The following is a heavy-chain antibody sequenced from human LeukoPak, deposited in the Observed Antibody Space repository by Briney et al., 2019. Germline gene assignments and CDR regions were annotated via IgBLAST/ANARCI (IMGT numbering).Heavy chain of an antibody. D-gene: IGHD6-13*01. V-gene: IGHV3-21*04. CDR1: GFTFSSYS. Sequence: PGGSLRLSCAASGFTFSSYSMNWVRQAPGKGLEWVSSISSSSSYIYYADSVKGRFTISRDNAKNSLYLQMNSLRAEDTAVYYCARDRRGTYSNTPGEDYWGQGTLVTVSS. J-gene: IGHJ4*02. CDR2: ISSSSSYI. CDR3: ARDRRGTYSNTPGEDY.